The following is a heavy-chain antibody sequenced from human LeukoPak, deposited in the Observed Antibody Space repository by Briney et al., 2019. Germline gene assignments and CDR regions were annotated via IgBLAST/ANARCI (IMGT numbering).Heavy chain of an antibody. J-gene: IGHJ4*02. CDR3: ARGVSARWVDY. CDR2: ISFYNGNT. CDR1: GYSVTTYG. Sequence: ASVKVSCKASGYSVTTYGIAWVRLASGRGLEWMGWISFYNGNTKYAQKYQGRVTMTTDTSTSTAYMELRSLRSDDTAVYCCARGVSARWVDYWGQGTLVTVSS. V-gene: IGHV1-18*01. D-gene: IGHD4/OR15-4a*01.